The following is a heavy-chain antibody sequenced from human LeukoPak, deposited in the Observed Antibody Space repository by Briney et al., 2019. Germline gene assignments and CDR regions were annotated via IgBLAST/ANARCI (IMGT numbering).Heavy chain of an antibody. CDR1: GGTFSSYV. CDR3: ARDLAYYYDSSGYCFGY. Sequence: ASVKVSCKASGGTFSSYVFSWVRQAPGQGLEWMGRIIPILGIANYAQKFQGRVTITADKSTSTAYMELSSLRSEDTAVYYCARDLAYYYDSSGYCFGYWGQGTLVTVSS. D-gene: IGHD3-22*01. J-gene: IGHJ4*02. V-gene: IGHV1-69*04. CDR2: IIPILGIA.